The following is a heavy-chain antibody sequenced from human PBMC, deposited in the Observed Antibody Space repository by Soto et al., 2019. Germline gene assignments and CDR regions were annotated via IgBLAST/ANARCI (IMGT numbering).Heavy chain of an antibody. V-gene: IGHV4-61*08. CDR2: IYYSGNT. CDR3: ERHSIWLLLSDY. Sequence: SETLSLTCAVSGGSISSGGYSWSWIRQPPGKGLEWIGYIYYSGNTNYNTSLKSRVTISVDRSKNQFSLKLSSVTAADTAVYFCERHSIWLLLSDYWGQGTLVTVSS. J-gene: IGHJ4*02. D-gene: IGHD3-22*01. CDR1: GGSISSGGYS.